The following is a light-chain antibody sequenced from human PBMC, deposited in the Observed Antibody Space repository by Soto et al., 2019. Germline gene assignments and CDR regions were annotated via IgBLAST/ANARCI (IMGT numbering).Light chain of an antibody. V-gene: IGKV3-20*01. CDR1: QSVSSSY. Sequence: DIVLTQSPGTMSLSPGERATLSCRASQSVSSSYLAWYQQKPGQAPRLLIYGASSRATGIPDRFSGSESGTDFTLTISSLEPEDFAVYYWQQDGGSCLYTFGEGTKVEIK. J-gene: IGKJ2*01. CDR3: QQDGGSCLYT. CDR2: GAS.